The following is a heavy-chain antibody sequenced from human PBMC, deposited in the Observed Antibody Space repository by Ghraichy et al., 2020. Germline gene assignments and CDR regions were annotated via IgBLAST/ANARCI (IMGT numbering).Heavy chain of an antibody. CDR3: ASCRDGYNGGFDP. V-gene: IGHV4-34*01. D-gene: IGHD5-24*01. CDR1: GGSFSGYY. Sequence: SETLSLTCAVYGGSFSGYYWSWSRLRPGKGLEWIGEINHSGSTNYNPSLKSRVTISVDTSKNQFSLKLSSVTAAATAVYYCASCRDGYNGGFDPWGQGTLVTVSS. CDR2: INHSGST. J-gene: IGHJ5*02.